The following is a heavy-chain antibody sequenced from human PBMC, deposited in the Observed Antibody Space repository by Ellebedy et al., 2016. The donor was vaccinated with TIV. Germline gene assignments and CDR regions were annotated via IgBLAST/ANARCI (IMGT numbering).Heavy chain of an antibody. V-gene: IGHV4-34*01. CDR2: VYQNGDT. Sequence: SETLSLTCAVYGGSFSGYYWAWIRQPPGRGLEWIGEVYQNGDTNYNTSLKSRLTISMETSKNQFSLNLRSVTAADTAVYYCARDRDGSRGEGWFDTWGQGTLVTVSS. CDR1: GGSFSGYY. J-gene: IGHJ5*02. D-gene: IGHD3-10*01. CDR3: ARDRDGSRGEGWFDT.